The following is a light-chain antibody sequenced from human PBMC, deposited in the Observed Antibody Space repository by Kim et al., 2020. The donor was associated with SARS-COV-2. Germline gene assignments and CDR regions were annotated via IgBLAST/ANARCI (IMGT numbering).Light chain of an antibody. CDR2: DAS. V-gene: IGKV1-33*01. J-gene: IGKJ2*01. CDR3: HQYDNLPPT. CDR1: QDISNY. Sequence: DIQMTQSPSSLSASVGDRVTITCQASQDISNYLNWYQQKPGKAPKLLIYDASNLETGVPSRFSGSGSGTDFTFTISSLQPEDIATYYCHQYDNLPPTFGQGTKLEI.